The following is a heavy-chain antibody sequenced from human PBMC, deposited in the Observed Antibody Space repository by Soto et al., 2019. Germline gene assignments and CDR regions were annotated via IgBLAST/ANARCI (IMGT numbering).Heavy chain of an antibody. CDR3: ASTESATYCSGGSCYDWFDP. CDR1: GGSISSGGYY. V-gene: IGHV4-31*03. D-gene: IGHD2-15*01. CDR2: IYYSGST. J-gene: IGHJ5*02. Sequence: SETLSLTCTVSGGSISSGGYYWSWIRQHPGKGLEWIGYIYYSGSTYYNPSLKSRVTISVDTSKNQFSLKLSSVTAADTAVYYCASTESATYCSGGSCYDWFDPWGQGTLVTVSS.